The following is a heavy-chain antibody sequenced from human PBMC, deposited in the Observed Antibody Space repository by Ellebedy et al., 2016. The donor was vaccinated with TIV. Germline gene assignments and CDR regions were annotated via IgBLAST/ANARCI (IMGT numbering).Heavy chain of an antibody. CDR3: ARVAITAAVGGGFFDL. V-gene: IGHV4-4*02. CDR1: GGSISSSNW. CDR2: IYHSGTT. Sequence: MPSETLSLTCAVSGGSISSSNWWSWVRQPPGKGLEWIGEIYHSGTTNYNPSLKSRVTISVDTSKNQISLTLMSSVSAADTAVYYCARVAITAAVGGGFFDLWGRGTLVTVSS. D-gene: IGHD6-13*01. J-gene: IGHJ2*01.